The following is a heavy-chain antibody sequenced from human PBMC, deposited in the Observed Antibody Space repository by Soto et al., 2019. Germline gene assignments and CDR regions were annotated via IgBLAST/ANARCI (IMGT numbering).Heavy chain of an antibody. CDR2: INAGNGNT. D-gene: IGHD1-26*01. J-gene: IGHJ4*02. CDR1: GYTFTSYA. Sequence: ASVKVSCKASGYTFTSYAMHWVRQAPGQRLEWMGWINAGNGNTKYSQKFQGRVTITRDTSASTAYMELSSLRSEDTAVYYCARAGIVGATTFDCWGQGTLVTVSS. V-gene: IGHV1-3*01. CDR3: ARAGIVGATTFDC.